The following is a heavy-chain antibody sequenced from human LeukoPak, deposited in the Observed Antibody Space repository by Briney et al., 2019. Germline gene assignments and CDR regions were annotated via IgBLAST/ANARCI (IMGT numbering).Heavy chain of an antibody. CDR3: ARGAVTGYSSSWYRFDY. D-gene: IGHD6-13*01. Sequence: GGSLRLSCAGSGFTFSSYEMNWVRQAPGRGLEWVSYMSSSGSTIYYADSVKGRFTISRDNAKNSLYLQMNSLRAEDTAVYYCARGAVTGYSSSWYRFDYWGQGTLSPSPQ. J-gene: IGHJ4*02. CDR2: MSSSGSTI. V-gene: IGHV3-48*03. CDR1: GFTFSSYE.